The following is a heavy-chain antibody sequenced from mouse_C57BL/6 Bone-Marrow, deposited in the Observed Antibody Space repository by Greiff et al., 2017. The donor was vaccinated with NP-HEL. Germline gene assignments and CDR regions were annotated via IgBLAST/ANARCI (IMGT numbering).Heavy chain of an antibody. CDR3: TEGGYGNLYYAMDY. J-gene: IGHJ4*01. V-gene: IGHV14-4*01. Sequence: VQLKESGAELVRPGASVKLSCTASGFNIKDDYMHWVKQRPEQGLEWIGWIDPENGDTEYASKFQGKATITADTSSNTAYRQLSSLTSEDTAVYYCTEGGYGNLYYAMDYWGQGTSVTVSS. D-gene: IGHD2-1*01. CDR1: GFNIKDDY. CDR2: IDPENGDT.